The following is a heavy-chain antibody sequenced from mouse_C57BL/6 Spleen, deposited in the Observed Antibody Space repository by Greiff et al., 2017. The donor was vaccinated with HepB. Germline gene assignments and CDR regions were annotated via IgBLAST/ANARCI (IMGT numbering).Heavy chain of an antibody. V-gene: IGHV1-80*01. J-gene: IGHJ3*01. CDR2: IYPGDGDT. CDR3: ARLDSSGYGGFAY. Sequence: VQLQQSGAELVKPGASVKISCKASGYAFSSYWMNWVKQRPGKGLEWIGQIYPGDGDTNYNGKFKGKATLTADKSSSTAYMQLSSLTSEDSAVYFCARLDSSGYGGFAYWGQETLVTVSA. D-gene: IGHD3-2*02. CDR1: GYAFSSYW.